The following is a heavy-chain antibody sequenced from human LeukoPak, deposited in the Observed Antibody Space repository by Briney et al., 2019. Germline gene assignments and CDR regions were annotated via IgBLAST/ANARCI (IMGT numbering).Heavy chain of an antibody. Sequence: SETLSLTCAVYGGSFSGYYWSWIRQPPGKGLEWIGEINHSGSTNYNPSLKSRVTISVDTSKNQFSLKLSSVTAADTAVYYCARGRYYGSRPFDHWGQGTLVTVSS. J-gene: IGHJ4*02. D-gene: IGHD3-10*01. CDR2: INHSGST. V-gene: IGHV4-34*01. CDR1: GGSFSGYY. CDR3: ARGRYYGSRPFDH.